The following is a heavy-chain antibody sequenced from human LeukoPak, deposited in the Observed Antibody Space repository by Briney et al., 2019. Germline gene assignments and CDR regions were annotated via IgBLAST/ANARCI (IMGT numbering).Heavy chain of an antibody. CDR1: KFSFSAYW. CDR3: ARVLTGSWDWFDP. V-gene: IGHV3-74*01. Sequence: PGGSLRLSCAASKFSFSAYWMHWVRQAPGKGLVWVSRINSDGSRTNYADSVKGRFTISRDNAKNTLYLRMNSLRAEDTAVYYCARVLTGSWDWFDPWGQGTLVTVSS. D-gene: IGHD2-8*02. CDR2: INSDGSRT. J-gene: IGHJ5*02.